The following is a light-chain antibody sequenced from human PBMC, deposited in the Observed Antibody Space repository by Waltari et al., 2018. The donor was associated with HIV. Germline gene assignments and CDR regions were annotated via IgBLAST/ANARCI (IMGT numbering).Light chain of an antibody. Sequence: DIQMTQSPSSLSVSVGDRVTITCQASQDISNYLNWYQQKPGKAPKLLIYDASHLETGVPSRFSGSGSGTDFTFTISSLQTEDIATYYCQQYDNLPLTFGGGTKVEIK. J-gene: IGKJ4*01. CDR2: DAS. CDR1: QDISNY. V-gene: IGKV1-33*01. CDR3: QQYDNLPLT.